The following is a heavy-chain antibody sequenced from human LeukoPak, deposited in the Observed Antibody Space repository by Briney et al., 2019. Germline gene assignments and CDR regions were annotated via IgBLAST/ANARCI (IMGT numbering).Heavy chain of an antibody. CDR1: GYTFTGYY. CDR2: INPNSGGT. Sequence: ASVKVSCKASGYTFTGYYMHWVRQAPGQGLEWMGWINPNSGGTNYAQKFQGRVTMTRDTSISTAYVELSRLRSDDTAVYYCARDPKYSIPDKCSSSSQSTYYYYYMDVWGKGTTVTVSS. V-gene: IGHV1-2*02. J-gene: IGHJ6*03. D-gene: IGHD6-6*01. CDR3: ARDPKYSIPDKCSSSSQSTYYYYYMDV.